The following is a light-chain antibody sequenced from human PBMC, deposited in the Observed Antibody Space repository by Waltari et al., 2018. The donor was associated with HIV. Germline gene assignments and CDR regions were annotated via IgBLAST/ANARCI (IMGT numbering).Light chain of an antibody. J-gene: IGLJ2*01. V-gene: IGLV1-47*01. CDR3: ATWDDSLNGVL. Sequence: SVLTQPPSASGTPGQKVTISCSGSSSNIGRNSVFWYQQLPGAAPNLLIYRDTQRPSGFPDRFSGSKSGTSASLAISGLRSEDEAVYSCATWDDSLNGVLFGGGTNLNVL. CDR2: RDT. CDR1: SSNIGRNS.